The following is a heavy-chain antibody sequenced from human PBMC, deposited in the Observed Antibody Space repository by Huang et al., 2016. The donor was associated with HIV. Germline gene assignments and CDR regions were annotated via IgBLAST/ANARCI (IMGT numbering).Heavy chain of an antibody. CDR3: AKDLRGNYYYGMDV. Sequence: EVQLVESGGGLVQPGRYLRLSCAASGFTFDDYAMHWGRQAPGKGLEWGSGSSWNSGSIGYADSVKGRFTISRDNAKNSLYLQMNSLRAEDTALYYCAKDLRGNYYYGMDVWGQGTTVTVSS. J-gene: IGHJ6*02. V-gene: IGHV3-9*01. CDR1: GFTFDDYA. CDR2: SSWNSGSI.